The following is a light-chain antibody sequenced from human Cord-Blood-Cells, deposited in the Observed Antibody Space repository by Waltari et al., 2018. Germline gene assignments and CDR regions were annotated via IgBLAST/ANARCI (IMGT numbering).Light chain of an antibody. CDR3: QQSYSTPWT. CDR2: APS. V-gene: IGKV1-39*01. CDR1: QSISSY. J-gene: IGKJ1*01. Sequence: DIQMTQSPSSLSASVGDRVPITCRASQSISSYLNWYQQKPGKAPKLLIYAPSSLQSGVPSRFSGSGSGTDFTLTISSLQPEDFATYYCQQSYSTPWTFGQGTKVEIK.